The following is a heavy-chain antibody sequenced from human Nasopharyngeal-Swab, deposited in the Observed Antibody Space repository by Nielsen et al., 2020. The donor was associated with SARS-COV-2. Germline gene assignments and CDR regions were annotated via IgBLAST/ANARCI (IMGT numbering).Heavy chain of an antibody. CDR1: GYTFTSDG. D-gene: IGHD3-3*01. J-gene: IGHJ4*02. CDR2: ISGYNGFT. Sequence: ASVKVSCKASGYTFTSDGISWVRQAPGQGLEWMGWISGYNGFTNYGQKFQGRVTMTEDTSTDTAYMELSSLRSEDTAVYYCATTPRRFLEWFLFDYWGQGTLVTVSS. CDR3: ATTPRRFLEWFLFDY. V-gene: IGHV1-18*01.